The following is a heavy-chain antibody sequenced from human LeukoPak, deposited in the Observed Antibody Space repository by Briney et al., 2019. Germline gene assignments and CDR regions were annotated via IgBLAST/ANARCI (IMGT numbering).Heavy chain of an antibody. CDR1: GFTVSSSY. D-gene: IGHD1-26*01. V-gene: IGHV3-53*01. CDR2: IYIVGST. J-gene: IGHJ3*02. CDR3: AREVGTPQAFDI. Sequence: GGSRRLSCTASGFTVSSSYMSWVRQAPGKGLEWVSVIYIVGSTYYADSVRGRFTISRDNAKNSLYLQMNSLKAEDTAIYYCAREVGTPQAFDIWGQGTMVTVSS.